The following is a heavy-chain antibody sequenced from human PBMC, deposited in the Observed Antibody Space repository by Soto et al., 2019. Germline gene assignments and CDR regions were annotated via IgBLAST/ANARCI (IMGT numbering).Heavy chain of an antibody. D-gene: IGHD5-18*01. V-gene: IGHV3-30*18. Sequence: QVQLVESGGGVVQPGRSVRLSCAASGFTFSSYGIHWVRQAPGKGPEWVALISYDGTDKYYADSVKGRFTISRDNSKNTLYLQMSSLGPEDTAVYYCVKERYAQLWLEDYGMDVWGQGTTVTV. CDR2: ISYDGTDK. CDR3: VKERYAQLWLEDYGMDV. J-gene: IGHJ6*02. CDR1: GFTFSSYG.